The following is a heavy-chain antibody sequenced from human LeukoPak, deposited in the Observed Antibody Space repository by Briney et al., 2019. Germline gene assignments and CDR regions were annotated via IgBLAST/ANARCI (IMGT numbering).Heavy chain of an antibody. CDR2: ISGSGGST. CDR3: AKDRRRVGATLYIFDY. D-gene: IGHD1-26*01. V-gene: IGHV3-23*01. CDR1: GFTFSSYA. J-gene: IGHJ4*02. Sequence: GGSLRLSCAASGFTFSSYAMSWARQAPGKGLEWVSAISGSGGSTYYADSVKGRFTISRDNSKNTLYLQMNSLRAEDTAVYYCAKDRRRVGATLYIFDYWGQGTLVTVSS.